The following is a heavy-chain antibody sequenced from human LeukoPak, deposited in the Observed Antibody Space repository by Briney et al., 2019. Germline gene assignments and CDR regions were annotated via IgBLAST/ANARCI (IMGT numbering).Heavy chain of an antibody. V-gene: IGHV4-4*07. D-gene: IGHD1-26*01. CDR2: IYTSGTT. CDR3: ARVVVGATSGNPYYFDY. CDR1: GGSISNYH. J-gene: IGHJ4*02. Sequence: PSETLSLTCSVSGGSISNYHWSWIRQPAGKGLEWIGRIYTSGTTNYNPSLKSRVTMSVDTSKNQRSLKLRSVTAADTAVYYCARVVVGATSGNPYYFDYWGQGTLVTVSS.